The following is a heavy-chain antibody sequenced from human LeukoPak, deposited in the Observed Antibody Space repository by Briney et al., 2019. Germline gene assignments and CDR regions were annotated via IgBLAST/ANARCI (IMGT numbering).Heavy chain of an antibody. Sequence: GGSLRLSCAASGFTSSSYWMSWVRQAPGKGLEWVANIKTDGSEKIYVDSLKGRFTISRDNAKNSLYLQMNSLRAEDTAIYYCARAGFPVYDRSGSGGVCFDYWGQGTLVTVSS. V-gene: IGHV3-7*01. J-gene: IGHJ4*02. CDR2: IKTDGSEK. CDR1: GFTSSSYW. D-gene: IGHD3-22*01. CDR3: ARAGFPVYDRSGSGGVCFDY.